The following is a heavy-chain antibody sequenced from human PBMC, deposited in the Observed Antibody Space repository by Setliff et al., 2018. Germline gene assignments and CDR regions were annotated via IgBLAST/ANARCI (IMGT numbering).Heavy chain of an antibody. Sequence: PGESLKISCKGSGYSFSNFWIGWVRQMPGKGLEWMGIIYPGDSDTRYSPSFQGQVTISADKSISTAYLQWSSLKASDTAMYYCARRGERFFNWFDPWGQGTLVTVSS. V-gene: IGHV5-51*01. D-gene: IGHD2-21*01. CDR1: GYSFSNFW. J-gene: IGHJ5*02. CDR2: IYPGDSDT. CDR3: ARRGERFFNWFDP.